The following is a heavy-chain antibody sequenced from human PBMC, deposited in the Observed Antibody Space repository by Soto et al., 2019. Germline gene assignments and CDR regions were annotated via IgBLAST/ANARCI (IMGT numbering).Heavy chain of an antibody. Sequence: QITLKESGPTLVKPTQTLTLTCTFSGVSLSTSGVGVGWIRQPPGKALEWLALIYWDDDKRYSPSLKSRLTIIKDSSKNQGVLTRFNLDPGDTATEYCAHTYSSGSDAFDLWGQGTMVTVSS. D-gene: IGHD6-19*01. J-gene: IGHJ3*01. CDR3: AHTYSSGSDAFDL. CDR1: GVSLSTSGVG. CDR2: IYWDDDK. V-gene: IGHV2-5*02.